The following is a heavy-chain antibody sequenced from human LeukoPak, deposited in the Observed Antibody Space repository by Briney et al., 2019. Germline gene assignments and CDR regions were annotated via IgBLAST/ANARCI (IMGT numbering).Heavy chain of an antibody. D-gene: IGHD6-13*01. CDR1: GYIFTGYY. CDR2: INPNSGGT. CDR3: ARGGGTSSWSSEGDNWFDP. V-gene: IGHV1-2*02. Sequence: ASVNVSCKASGYIFTGYYMHWVRQAPGQGLEWMGWINPNSGGTNYAQKFQDRVTLTRDTSISTAYMELSRLRSDDTAVYYCARGGGTSSWSSEGDNWFDPWGQGTLVTVSS. J-gene: IGHJ5*02.